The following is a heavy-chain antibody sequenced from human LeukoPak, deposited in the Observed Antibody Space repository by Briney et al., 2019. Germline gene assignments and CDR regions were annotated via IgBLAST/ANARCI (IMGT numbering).Heavy chain of an antibody. CDR3: AREGRIASDY. D-gene: IGHD6-13*01. V-gene: IGHV4-39*07. Sequence: SETLSLTCTVSGGSISSSSYYWGWIRQPPGKGLEWIGSIYYSGSTHYNPSLKSRVTISVDTSKNQFSLKLSSVTAADTAVYYCAREGRIASDYWGQGTLVTVSS. J-gene: IGHJ4*02. CDR1: GGSISSSSYY. CDR2: IYYSGST.